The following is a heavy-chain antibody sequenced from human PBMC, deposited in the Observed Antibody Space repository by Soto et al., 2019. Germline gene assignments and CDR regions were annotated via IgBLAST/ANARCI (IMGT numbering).Heavy chain of an antibody. CDR1: GGSVSSGSYY. CDR3: ASLPYGDYVIDY. Sequence: SETLSLTCTVSGGSVSSGSYYWSWIRQPPGKGLEWIGYIYYSGSTYYNPSLKSRLTISVDTSKNQLSLKLSSVSALDTAVYYCASLPYGDYVIDYWGQGTLVTVSS. CDR2: IYYSGST. V-gene: IGHV4-61*01. J-gene: IGHJ4*02. D-gene: IGHD4-17*01.